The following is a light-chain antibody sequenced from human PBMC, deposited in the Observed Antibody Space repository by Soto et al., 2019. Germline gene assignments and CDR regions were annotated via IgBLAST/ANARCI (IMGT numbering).Light chain of an antibody. CDR3: QQYGGAPWT. Sequence: EIVMTQSPATLSVSPGERATLSCRASQSVSNNLAWFQQKPGQAPRLLIYGASTRATGIPARITGSGSGTEFTLTISSLQSEDFAVFYCQQYGGAPWTFGQGTRVEMK. CDR2: GAS. V-gene: IGKV3-15*01. J-gene: IGKJ1*01. CDR1: QSVSNN.